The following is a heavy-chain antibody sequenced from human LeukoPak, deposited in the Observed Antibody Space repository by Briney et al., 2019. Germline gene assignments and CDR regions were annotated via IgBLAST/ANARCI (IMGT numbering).Heavy chain of an antibody. CDR2: INHSGST. Sequence: KPSETLSLTCAVYGESFSGYFWNWIRQPPGKGLEWIGEINHSGSTYYNPSLKSRVTISVDRSKNQFSLKLSSVTAADTAVYYCARDMRDAFDIWGQGTMVTVSS. CDR3: ARDMRDAFDI. V-gene: IGHV4-34*01. D-gene: IGHD3-16*01. CDR1: GESFSGYF. J-gene: IGHJ3*02.